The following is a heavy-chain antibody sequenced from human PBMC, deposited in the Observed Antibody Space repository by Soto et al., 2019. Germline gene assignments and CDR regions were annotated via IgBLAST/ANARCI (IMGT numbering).Heavy chain of an antibody. CDR1: GGSFSGYY. D-gene: IGHD3-10*01. V-gene: IGHV4-34*01. CDR3: ARGPKMTNGENYYYYGMDV. Sequence: SETLSLTCAVYGGSFSGYYWSWIRQPPGKGLEWIGETNHSGSTNYNPSLKSRVTISVDTSKNQFSLKLSSVTAADTAVYYCARGPKMTNGENYYYYGMDVWGQGTTVTVSS. J-gene: IGHJ6*02. CDR2: TNHSGST.